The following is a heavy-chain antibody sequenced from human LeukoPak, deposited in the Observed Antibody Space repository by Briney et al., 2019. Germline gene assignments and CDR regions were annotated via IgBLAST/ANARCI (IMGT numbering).Heavy chain of an antibody. CDR2: IYYSGST. J-gene: IGHJ5*02. CDR3: ARESAAVVNWFDP. Sequence: SETLSLTCAVYGGSFSGYYWSWIRQPPGKGLEWIGYIYYSGSTNYNPSLKSRVTISVDTSKNQFSLKLSSVTAADTAVYYCARESAAVVNWFDPWGQGTLVTVSS. V-gene: IGHV4-59*01. D-gene: IGHD6-13*01. CDR1: GGSFSGYY.